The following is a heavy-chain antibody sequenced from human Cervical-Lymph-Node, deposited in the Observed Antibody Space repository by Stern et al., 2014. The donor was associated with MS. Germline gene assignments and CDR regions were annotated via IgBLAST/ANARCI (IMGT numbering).Heavy chain of an antibody. J-gene: IGHJ2*01. V-gene: IGHV5-51*04. CDR2: FCPGDSYP. D-gene: IGHD3-16*01. Sequence: VHLVESGAEVKKPGESLKISCKGSGYSFSNLWIGWVRQMPGKGREWMGFFCPGDSYPKYSPSFQGQVPIPADKPISPAFLQWSSLKASDTAIYYCAKTLSGGSRYFDLWGRGTLVTVSS. CDR3: AKTLSGGSRYFDL. CDR1: GYSFSNLW.